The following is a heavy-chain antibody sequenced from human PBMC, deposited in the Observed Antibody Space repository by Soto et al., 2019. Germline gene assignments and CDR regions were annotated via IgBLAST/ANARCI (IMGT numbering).Heavy chain of an antibody. CDR1: GGSISSGDYY. Sequence: QVKLQESGPGLVKPSQTLSLTCTVSGGSISSGDYYWSWIRQPPGKVLECIGYIYDMGSTDYNPSLKSLVTLSVDTYKNQFSLNLSAVTAADTAVYYCARAGPPDYWGQGTLVTV. V-gene: IGHV4-30-4*01. CDR3: ARAGPPDY. J-gene: IGHJ4*02. CDR2: IYDMGST.